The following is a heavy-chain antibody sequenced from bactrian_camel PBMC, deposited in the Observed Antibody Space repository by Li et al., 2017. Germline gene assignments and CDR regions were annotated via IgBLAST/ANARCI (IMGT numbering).Heavy chain of an antibody. V-gene: IGHV3-3*01. CDR1: EPPYSTRC. J-gene: IGHJ4*01. CDR3: AADPYRDACRALNAAIFDY. D-gene: IGHD1*01. Sequence: HVQLVESGGGSVEAGGTLRISCVRSEPPYSTRCMAWFRQTPGKEREVVASINLLGGGTYLADSVKGRFTISQDNAKNTLVLQMNSLEPEDTAMYYCAADPYRDACRALNAAIFDYWGQGTQVTVS. CDR2: INLLGGGT.